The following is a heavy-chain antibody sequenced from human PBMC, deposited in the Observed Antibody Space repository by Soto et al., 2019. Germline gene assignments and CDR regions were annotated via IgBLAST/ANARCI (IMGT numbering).Heavy chain of an antibody. CDR1: GDTISSTRW. CDR2: IYHLGRT. V-gene: IGHV4-4*02. CDR3: ARGSSIAGLYYGMDV. Sequence: SETLSLTCTVSGDTISSTRWWSWVRLSPGKGLEWIGEIYHLGRTNYNPSLKSRVTLSIDKSNNQFSLKLSSVTAADTAVYYCARGSSIAGLYYGMDVWGQGTTVTVSS. J-gene: IGHJ6*02. D-gene: IGHD6-6*01.